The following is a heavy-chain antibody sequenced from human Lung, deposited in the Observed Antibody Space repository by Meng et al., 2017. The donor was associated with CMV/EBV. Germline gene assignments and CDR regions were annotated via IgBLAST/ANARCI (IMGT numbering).Heavy chain of an antibody. Sequence: GGSLRLSCAASGFTFSYFWMSWVRQAPGKGLEWVANMKQDGSEKYYVDSVEGRFTISRDNAKNSLYLQMNSLRTEDTAVYYCARDRGAFDFWGQGTVVTVSS. D-gene: IGHD3-10*01. CDR1: GFTFSYFW. CDR2: MKQDGSEK. V-gene: IGHV3-7*01. CDR3: ARDRGAFDF. J-gene: IGHJ3*01.